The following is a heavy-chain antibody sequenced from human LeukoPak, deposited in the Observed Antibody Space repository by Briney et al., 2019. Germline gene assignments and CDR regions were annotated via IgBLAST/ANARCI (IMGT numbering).Heavy chain of an antibody. Sequence: GGSLRLSCAASGFTFSSYAMHWVRQAPGKGLEWVAVISYDGSNKYYADSVKGRFTISRDNSKNTLYLQMNSLRAEDTAVYYCARIPGAVVVSPPFFDYWGQGILVTVSS. D-gene: IGHD3-22*01. CDR3: ARIPGAVVVSPPFFDY. CDR2: ISYDGSNK. V-gene: IGHV3-30-3*01. CDR1: GFTFSSYA. J-gene: IGHJ4*02.